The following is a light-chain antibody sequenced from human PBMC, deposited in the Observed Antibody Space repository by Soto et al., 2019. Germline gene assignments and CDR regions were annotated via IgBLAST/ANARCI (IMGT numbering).Light chain of an antibody. CDR3: LQHNSYPLT. CDR1: KNINTW. Sequence: DIQMTQSPSTLSASVGDRVTITCRASKNINTWVAWYQQKPGKAPKRLIYAASSLQSGVPSRFSDSGSGTEFTLTISSLQPEDFATYYCLQHNSYPLTIGGGAKVDIK. J-gene: IGKJ4*01. CDR2: AAS. V-gene: IGKV1-5*01.